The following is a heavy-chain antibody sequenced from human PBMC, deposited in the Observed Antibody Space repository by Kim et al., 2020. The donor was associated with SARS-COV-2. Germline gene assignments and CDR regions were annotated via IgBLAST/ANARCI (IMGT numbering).Heavy chain of an antibody. Sequence: SVKVSCKASGGTFSSYAISWVRQAPGQGLEWMGVIIPIFGTANYAQKFQGRVTITADESTSTAYMELSSLRSEDTAVYYCARIGEDYDYVWGSYRQVEKWGMDVWGQGTTVTVSS. CDR1: GGTFSSYA. CDR2: IIPIFGTA. D-gene: IGHD3-16*02. J-gene: IGHJ6*02. V-gene: IGHV1-69*13. CDR3: ARIGEDYDYVWGSYRQVEKWGMDV.